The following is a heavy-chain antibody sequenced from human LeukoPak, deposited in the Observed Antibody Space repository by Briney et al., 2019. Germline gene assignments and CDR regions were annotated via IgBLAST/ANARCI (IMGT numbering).Heavy chain of an antibody. CDR1: GFTLSNYG. CDR3: ARAVAAGSYFDY. D-gene: IGHD2-15*01. CDR2: IWFDGSNQ. V-gene: IGHV3-33*01. J-gene: IGHJ4*02. Sequence: GRSLRLSCAAPGFTLSNYGMHWVRQAPGKGLEWAAFIWFDGSNQYYADSVKGRFTISRDISKNTLLLQMNSLTAADTAVYYCARAVAAGSYFDYWGQGTLVTVSS.